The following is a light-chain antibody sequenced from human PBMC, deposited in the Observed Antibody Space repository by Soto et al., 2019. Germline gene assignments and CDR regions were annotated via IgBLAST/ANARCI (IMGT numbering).Light chain of an antibody. CDR3: AAWDDILSGVV. Sequence: QSVLTQPPSASGTPGQRVTISCSGSSSNIGSNYVYWYQQLPGTAPKLLISRNNQRPSGVPDRFSGSKSGTSASLAISGLRSEDEADYYCAAWDDILSGVVFGGGTKLTV. V-gene: IGLV1-47*01. J-gene: IGLJ2*01. CDR1: SSNIGSNY. CDR2: RNN.